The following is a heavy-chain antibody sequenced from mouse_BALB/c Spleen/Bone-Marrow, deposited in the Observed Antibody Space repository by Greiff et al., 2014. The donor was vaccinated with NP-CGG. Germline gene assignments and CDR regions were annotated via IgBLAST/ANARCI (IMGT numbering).Heavy chain of an antibody. CDR2: IHPNSGNT. V-gene: IGHV1S130*01. CDR1: GYTFTSSW. CDR3: ANYYGSSSY. D-gene: IGHD1-1*01. J-gene: IGHJ2*01. Sequence: VQLQQSGSVLVRPGASVKLSCKASGYTFTSSWMHWAKQRPGQGLEWIGEIHPNSGNTNYNEKLKGKATLTVGTSSSTAYVDLSSLTSEDSAVYYCANYYGSSSYWGQGTTLTVSS.